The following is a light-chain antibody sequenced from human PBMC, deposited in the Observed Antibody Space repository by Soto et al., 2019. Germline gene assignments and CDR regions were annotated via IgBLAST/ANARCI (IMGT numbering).Light chain of an antibody. CDR2: DAS. CDR1: QSVSSY. J-gene: IGKJ3*01. Sequence: EIVLTQSPATLSLSPGERATLSCRASQSVSSYLAWYQQKPGQAPSLLIYDASNRATGIPARFSGSGSGTAFTLTISGLEPEDFAVYYCQQRRNWPRGTFGPGTKVDIK. CDR3: QQRRNWPRGT. V-gene: IGKV3-11*01.